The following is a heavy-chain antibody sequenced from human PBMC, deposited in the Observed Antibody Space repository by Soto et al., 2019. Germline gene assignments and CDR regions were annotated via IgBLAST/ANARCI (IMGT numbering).Heavy chain of an antibody. J-gene: IGHJ4*02. D-gene: IGHD2-2*01. CDR1: GDTFNTYS. V-gene: IGHV1-69*12. Sequence: QVQLGQSGAEVKKPGSSVKVSCKASGDTFNTYSISWVRQAPGQGLEWMGGIIPIFGTANYAQNFQGRVTITADGSTNPAYMDLSGLRAEDTAVYFCARDPWISTTCYHDYWGQGTLVTVSS. CDR3: ARDPWISTTCYHDY. CDR2: IIPIFGTA.